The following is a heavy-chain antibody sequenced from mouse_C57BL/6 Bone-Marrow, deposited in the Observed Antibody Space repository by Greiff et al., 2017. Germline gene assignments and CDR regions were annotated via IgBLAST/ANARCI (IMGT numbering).Heavy chain of an antibody. CDR3: ASGWLLLFAY. V-gene: IGHV3-6*01. Sequence: ESGPGLVKPSQSLSLTCSVTGYSITSGYYWNWIRQFPGNKLEWMGYISYDGSNNYNPSLKNRISITRDTSKNQFFLKLNSVTTEDTATYYCASGWLLLFAYWGQGTLVTVSA. CDR1: GYSITSGYY. CDR2: ISYDGSN. D-gene: IGHD2-3*01. J-gene: IGHJ3*01.